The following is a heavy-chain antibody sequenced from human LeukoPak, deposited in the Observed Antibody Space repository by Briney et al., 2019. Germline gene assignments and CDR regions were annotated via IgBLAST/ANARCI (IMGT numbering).Heavy chain of an antibody. CDR2: ISGHGGP. D-gene: IGHD3-22*01. CDR3: AKDAGDDSSGAFDP. CDR1: GFTFITYT. Sequence: GGSLRLSCAASGFTFITYTMAWVRQAPGGGLEWVSGISGHGGPYYADSVRGRFAISRDNSKSTLYLQMNSLRAEDTAVYYCAKDAGDDSSGAFDPWGQGTLVTVSS. J-gene: IGHJ5*02. V-gene: IGHV3-23*01.